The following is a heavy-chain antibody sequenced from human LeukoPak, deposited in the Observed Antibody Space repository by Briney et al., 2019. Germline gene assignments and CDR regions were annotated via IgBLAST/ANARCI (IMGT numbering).Heavy chain of an antibody. D-gene: IGHD3-9*01. CDR3: AKDTASNYDILTGYHDY. V-gene: IGHV3-9*01. J-gene: IGHJ4*02. CDR2: ISWNSGSI. Sequence: PGGSLRLSCAASGFTFDDYAMHWVRQAPGKGLEWVSGISWNSGSIGYADSVKGRFTISRDNAKNSLYLQMNSLRAEDTALYYCAKDTASNYDILTGYHDYWGQGTLVTVSS. CDR1: GFTFDDYA.